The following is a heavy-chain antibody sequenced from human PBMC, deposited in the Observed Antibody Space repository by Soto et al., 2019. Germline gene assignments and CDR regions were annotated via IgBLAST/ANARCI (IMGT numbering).Heavy chain of an antibody. J-gene: IGHJ3*02. CDR1: GFSFSSYG. Sequence: QVQLVESGGGVVQPGRSLRLSCAASGFSFSSYGIHWVRQAPGKGLEGVGVITYDGSNKFYADYVKGRFTISRENSKNTVYLQMNSLRVEDAAVYYCEQDWRESFPGDAFDIWGQGTMVTVSS. D-gene: IGHD3-3*01. V-gene: IGHV3-30*18. CDR2: ITYDGSNK. CDR3: EQDWRESFPGDAFDI.